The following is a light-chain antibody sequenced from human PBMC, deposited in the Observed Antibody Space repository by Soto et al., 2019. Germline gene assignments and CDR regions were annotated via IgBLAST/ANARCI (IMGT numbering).Light chain of an antibody. CDR2: GAS. V-gene: IGKV3-15*01. J-gene: IGKJ2*03. CDR3: QQYIQWPRYS. CDR1: QSVSSN. Sequence: EIVMTQSPATLSVSPGERATLSCRASQSVSSNLAWYQQKPGQAPMLLIYGASSRATGIPARFSGSGSGPEFTLTISSLQSEDFAVYYCQQYIQWPRYSFGLGTKREIK.